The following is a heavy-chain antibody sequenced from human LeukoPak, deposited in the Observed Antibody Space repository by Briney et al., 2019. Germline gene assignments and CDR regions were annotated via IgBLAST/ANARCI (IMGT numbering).Heavy chain of an antibody. CDR3: AKVPHYDYVWGGYRPYFDY. CDR1: GFSFKDYW. CDR2: ITPDGSGK. J-gene: IGHJ4*02. V-gene: IGHV3-7*01. Sequence: GGSLRLSCAASGFSFKDYWMSWVRQAPGKGLEWVADITPDGSGKTYVDSVKGRFTIFRDNAKQSLYLQMDTVTAEDTAVYYCAKVPHYDYVWGGYRPYFDYWGQGTLVTVSS. D-gene: IGHD3-16*02.